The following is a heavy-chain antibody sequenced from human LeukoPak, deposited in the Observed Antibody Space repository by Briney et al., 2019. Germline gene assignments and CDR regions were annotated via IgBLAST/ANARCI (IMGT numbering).Heavy chain of an antibody. V-gene: IGHV3-9*01. Sequence: SLRLSCAASGFTFDDYAMHWVRQGPGKGLEWVSSISWNSGSIGYADSVKGRFTISRDNAKNSLYLQMNSLRAEDTALYYCAKDIGNGITIFGVVLHDAFDIWGQGTMVTVSS. CDR1: GFTFDDYA. CDR3: AKDIGNGITIFGVVLHDAFDI. CDR2: ISWNSGSI. D-gene: IGHD3-3*01. J-gene: IGHJ3*02.